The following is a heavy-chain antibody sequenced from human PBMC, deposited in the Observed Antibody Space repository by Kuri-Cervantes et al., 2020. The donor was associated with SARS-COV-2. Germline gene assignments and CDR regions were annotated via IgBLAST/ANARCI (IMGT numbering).Heavy chain of an antibody. CDR1: GYTLTSYY. D-gene: IGHD1-26*01. J-gene: IGHJ6*03. Sequence: ASVKVSCKASGYTLTSYYMHWVRQAPGQGLEWMGIINPSGGSTSYAQKFQGRVTMTRDTSTSTVYMELSSLRSEDTAVYYCASMPGATYYYYYMDVWGKGTTVTVSS. V-gene: IGHV1-46*01. CDR2: INPSGGST. CDR3: ASMPGATYYYYYMDV.